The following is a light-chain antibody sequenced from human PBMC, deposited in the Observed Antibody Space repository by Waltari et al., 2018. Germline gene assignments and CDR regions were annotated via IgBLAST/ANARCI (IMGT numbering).Light chain of an antibody. J-gene: IGLJ3*02. CDR3: SSYRSRNTPVL. Sequence: TQSPLSLPVTPGEPASISCRSSQSLLHSNGNNYVSWYQQHPGKAPKLMISEVTNRPSGVPDRFSGSESGNTASLRISGLQAEDEADYYCSSYRSRNTPVLFGGGTTLTVV. CDR2: EVT. CDR1: QSLLHSNGNNY. V-gene: IGLV2-18*02.